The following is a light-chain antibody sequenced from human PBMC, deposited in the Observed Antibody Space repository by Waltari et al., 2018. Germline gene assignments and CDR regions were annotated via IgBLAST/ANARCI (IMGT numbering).Light chain of an antibody. J-gene: IGLJ3*02. Sequence: QAALTQPASVSGSPGQSITISCTGSNSDVGNYNLFSWYQKHPGKAPKLIIYEVTNRPSGISYRLSGFKTGNTASLTISGLQAEDEADYYCCSYAGSWIWVFGGGTELTVL. CDR1: NSDVGNYNL. CDR2: EVT. V-gene: IGLV2-23*02. CDR3: CSYAGSWIWV.